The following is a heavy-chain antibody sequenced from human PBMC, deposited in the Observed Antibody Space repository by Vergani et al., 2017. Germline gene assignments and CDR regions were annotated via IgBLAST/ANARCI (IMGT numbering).Heavy chain of an antibody. CDR1: GGSISSYY. Sequence: QVQLQESGPGLVKPSETLSLTCTVSGGSISSYYWSWIRQPPGKGLEWIGYSYYSGSTNYNPSLKSRVTISVDTSKNQFSLKLSSVTAADTAVYYCARGRVVPAAGAFDPWGQGTLVTVSS. D-gene: IGHD2-2*01. J-gene: IGHJ5*02. CDR3: ARGRVVPAAGAFDP. CDR2: SYYSGST. V-gene: IGHV4-59*01.